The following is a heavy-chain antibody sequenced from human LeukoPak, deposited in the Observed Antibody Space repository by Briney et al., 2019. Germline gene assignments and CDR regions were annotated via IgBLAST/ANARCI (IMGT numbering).Heavy chain of an antibody. Sequence: ASVKVSFKASGYTFNKHGISWVRQAPGQGLEWMGWISCYNGDTHYAQKFQGRVTMTTDTSTTTAYMQLRSLRSDDTALYYCARDPTNTSGRYAFFDYWGQGTLVTVSS. V-gene: IGHV1-18*01. J-gene: IGHJ4*02. CDR3: ARDPTNTSGRYAFFDY. D-gene: IGHD6-19*01. CDR1: GYTFNKHG. CDR2: ISCYNGDT.